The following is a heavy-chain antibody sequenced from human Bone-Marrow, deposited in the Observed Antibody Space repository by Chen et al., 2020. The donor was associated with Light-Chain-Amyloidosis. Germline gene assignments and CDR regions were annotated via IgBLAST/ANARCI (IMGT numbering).Heavy chain of an antibody. Sequence: VKKPGESLKISCKGSGYTFPNFWIGWVRQMPGKGLEWMGVIYPDDSDARYSPSFEGQVTISADKSITTAYLQWRSLKASDTAMYYCARRRDGYNFDYWGQGTLVTVSS. CDR1: GYTFPNFW. J-gene: IGHJ4*02. CDR3: ARRRDGYNFDY. D-gene: IGHD5-12*01. CDR2: IYPDDSDA. V-gene: IGHV5-51*01.